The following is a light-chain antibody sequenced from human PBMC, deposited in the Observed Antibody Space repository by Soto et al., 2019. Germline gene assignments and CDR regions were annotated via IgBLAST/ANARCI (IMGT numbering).Light chain of an antibody. CDR2: AAF. V-gene: IGKV1-39*01. J-gene: IGKJ4*01. CDR3: QHNYSTQLA. CDR1: QSINRD. Sequence: DIQMTQSPFSLSASVGDRVTITCRASQSINRDLNWYQQKPGKAPNLLIYAAFTLESGVPSRFSCSGSLKDLALAISSLQLEDFATYYCQHNYSTQLAVGGGPKVDIK.